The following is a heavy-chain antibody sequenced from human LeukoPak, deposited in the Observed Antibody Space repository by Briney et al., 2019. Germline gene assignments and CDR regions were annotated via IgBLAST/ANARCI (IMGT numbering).Heavy chain of an antibody. D-gene: IGHD3-3*01. CDR2: MNPNSGNT. V-gene: IGHV1-8*02. Sequence: ASVKVSCKASGGTFSSYAINWVRQATGQGLEWMGWMNPNSGNTGYAQKFQGRVTMTRNTSISTAYMELSSLRSEDTAVYYCARVDDFWSPYYYYMDVWGKGTTVTVSS. CDR1: GGTFSSYA. CDR3: ARVDDFWSPYYYYMDV. J-gene: IGHJ6*03.